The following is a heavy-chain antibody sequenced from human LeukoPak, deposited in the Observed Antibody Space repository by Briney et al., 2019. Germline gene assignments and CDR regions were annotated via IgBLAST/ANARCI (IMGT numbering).Heavy chain of an antibody. Sequence: QPGGSLRLSCVASGFTFRSFAMSWVRQAPGKGLEWVSSLTGSAGSTYYADSVKGRFTISRDNSKNTLYLQMNSLRAEDTAVYYSAKDRYGDYEYYFDYWGQGTLVSVSS. J-gene: IGHJ4*02. CDR1: GFTFRSFA. D-gene: IGHD4-17*01. V-gene: IGHV3-23*01. CDR3: AKDRYGDYEYYFDY. CDR2: LTGSAGST.